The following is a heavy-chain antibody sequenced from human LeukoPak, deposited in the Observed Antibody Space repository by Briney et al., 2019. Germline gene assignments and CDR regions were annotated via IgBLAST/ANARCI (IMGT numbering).Heavy chain of an antibody. V-gene: IGHV3-21*01. J-gene: IGHJ6*02. D-gene: IGHD2-8*01. Sequence: NPGGSLRLSCAASGFTFSSYSMNWVRQAPGKGLEWVSSISSSSSYIYYADSVKGRFTISRDNAKNSLYLQMNSLRAEDTAVYYCASAIPDCTNGVCYTTYYYYGMDVWGQGTTVTVSS. CDR3: ASAIPDCTNGVCYTTYYYYGMDV. CDR1: GFTFSSYS. CDR2: ISSSSSYI.